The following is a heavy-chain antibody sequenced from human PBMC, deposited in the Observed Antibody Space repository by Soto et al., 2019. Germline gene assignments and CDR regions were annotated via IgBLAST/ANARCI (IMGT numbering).Heavy chain of an antibody. CDR3: AKGQRYCSSASCYFFPRLDDP. J-gene: IGHJ5*02. Sequence: EVQLVESGGGLVQPGRSLRLSCVASGFTFDDYAMHWVRQAPGKGLEWVSGINSNSGSVGYAYSVQGRFTISRDNAKHSLYMKMNSLSREDTAWYYCAKGQRYCSSASCYFFPRLDDPWGQGTLVTVSS. V-gene: IGHV3-9*01. D-gene: IGHD2-2*01. CDR2: INSNSGSV. CDR1: GFTFDDYA.